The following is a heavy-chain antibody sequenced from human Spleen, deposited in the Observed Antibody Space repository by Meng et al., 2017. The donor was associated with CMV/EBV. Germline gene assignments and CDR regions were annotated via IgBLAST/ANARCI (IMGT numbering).Heavy chain of an antibody. CDR3: ANTGYYYDSSGYFSDI. V-gene: IGHV1-8*01. CDR1: GYTFTGYD. Sequence: ASVKVSCKASGYTFTGYDINWVRQATGQGLEWMGWMNPNSGNTGYAQKFQGRVTMTRNTSISTAYMELSSLRSEDTAVYYCANTGYYYDSSGYFSDIWGQGTMVTVSS. D-gene: IGHD3-22*01. CDR2: MNPNSGNT. J-gene: IGHJ3*02.